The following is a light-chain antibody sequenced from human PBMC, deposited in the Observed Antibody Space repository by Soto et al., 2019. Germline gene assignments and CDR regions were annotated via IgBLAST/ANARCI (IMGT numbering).Light chain of an antibody. V-gene: IGLV4-69*01. CDR2: LNSDGSH. CDR3: QTWGTGIQV. CDR1: SGHSSYA. J-gene: IGLJ2*01. Sequence: QPVLTQSPSASASLGASVKLTCTLSSGHSSYAIAWHQQQPDKGPRYLMKLNSDGSHSKGDGISDRFSGSSSGAERYLTISSLRSEDEADYYCQTWGTGIQVFGGGTKVTVL.